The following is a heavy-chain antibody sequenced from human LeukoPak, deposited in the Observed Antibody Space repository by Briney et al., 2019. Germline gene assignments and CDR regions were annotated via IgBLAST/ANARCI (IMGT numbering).Heavy chain of an antibody. CDR3: ARGDASMATGFNY. J-gene: IGHJ4*01. V-gene: IGHV5-51*01. CDR1: GFTFTNYW. Sequence: GESLKISCQTSGFTFTNYWIGWVRQMPGKGLEGMGIIYPGDSDTKYSPSFRGQVTMSADKSTSTAYLQWGSLKASDTAMYFCARGDASMATGFNYWGQGTLVTVSS. CDR2: IYPGDSDT. D-gene: IGHD6-6*01.